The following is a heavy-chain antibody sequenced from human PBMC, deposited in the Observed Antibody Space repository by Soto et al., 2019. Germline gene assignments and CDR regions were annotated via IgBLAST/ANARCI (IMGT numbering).Heavy chain of an antibody. D-gene: IGHD7-27*01. Sequence: QVELVQSGAEVKKPGSSVKVSCKASGGNFITFAISWVRQAPGQGLGWMGAIIPISSTTKSAHKFQDRVTISADGSSRKFNMERRSLKADDSGVYFCASNLGLDPVGSYGRVVWSEGTTVTVSS. V-gene: IGHV1-69*01. CDR2: IIPISSTT. CDR3: ASNLGLDPVGSYGRVV. J-gene: IGHJ6*04. CDR1: GGNFITFA.